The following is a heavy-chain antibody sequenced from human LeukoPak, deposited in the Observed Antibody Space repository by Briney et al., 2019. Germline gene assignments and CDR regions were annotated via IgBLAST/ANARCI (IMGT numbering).Heavy chain of an antibody. CDR3: AQGGGSGFDN. J-gene: IGHJ4*02. V-gene: IGHV3-23*01. CDR1: GFTFTTYA. Sequence: GESLRLSCAASGFTFTTYAMSWVRQAPGQGLEWVSSVSDTGDRTYYADSVKGRFTISRDNSKNTLYLHMYSLRADDTAVYYCAQGGGSGFDNWGQGTLVTVSS. CDR2: VSDTGDRT. D-gene: IGHD3-10*01.